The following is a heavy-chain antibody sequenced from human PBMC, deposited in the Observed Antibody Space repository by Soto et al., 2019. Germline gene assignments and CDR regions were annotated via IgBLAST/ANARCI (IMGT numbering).Heavy chain of an antibody. CDR1: GFTFSSHA. D-gene: IGHD1-1*01. Sequence: GGSLRLSCAASGFTFSSHAMSWVRQAPGKGLEWVSAISGSGGNTYYADSVKGRFTISRDNSKNTLYLQMNSLRAEDTAMYYCPKQLYFPDHYAMDVSGQGTTVTV. V-gene: IGHV3-23*01. J-gene: IGHJ6*02. CDR2: ISGSGGNT. CDR3: PKQLYFPDHYAMDV.